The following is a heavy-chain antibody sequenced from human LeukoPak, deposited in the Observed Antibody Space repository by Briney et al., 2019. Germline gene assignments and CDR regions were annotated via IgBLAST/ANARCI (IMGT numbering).Heavy chain of an antibody. CDR1: GFTFSTYW. J-gene: IGHJ4*02. Sequence: GGSLRLSCTASGFTFSTYWMTWVRQAPGKGLEWVSAISGSGGSTYYADSVKGRFTISRDNSKNTLYLQMNSLRAEDTAVYYCAKARGYLGDLIDYWGQGTLVTVSS. V-gene: IGHV3-23*01. CDR2: ISGSGGST. CDR3: AKARGYLGDLIDY. D-gene: IGHD3-10*01.